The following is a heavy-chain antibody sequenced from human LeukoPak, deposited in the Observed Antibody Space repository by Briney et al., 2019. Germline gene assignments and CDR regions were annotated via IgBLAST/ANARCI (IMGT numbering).Heavy chain of an antibody. J-gene: IGHJ4*02. D-gene: IGHD1-26*01. CDR3: ARGSQYSGSYFSY. CDR1: GFTFSYHW. Sequence: RPGGSLRLSCAASGFTFSYHWMTWVRQAPGKGLEWVANIKNDGAVKNYVDSVKGRFTISRDNAKNSLYLQMNSLRAEDTAVYYCARGSQYSGSYFSYWGQGTLVTVSS. CDR2: IKNDGAVK. V-gene: IGHV3-7*01.